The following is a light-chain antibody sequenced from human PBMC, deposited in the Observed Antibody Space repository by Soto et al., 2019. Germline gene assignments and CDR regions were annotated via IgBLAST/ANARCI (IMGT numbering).Light chain of an antibody. J-gene: IGLJ3*02. V-gene: IGLV2-14*01. CDR1: SSDVGGYNY. CDR2: EVS. CDR3: SSYTRSATWV. Sequence: QSALTQPASVSGSPGQSITISCTGTSSDVGGYNYVSWYQQHPGKAPKLMVFEVSNRPSGVSNRFSGFKSGNKASLTISGLQTEDEADYYCSSYTRSATWVFGGGTKLTVL.